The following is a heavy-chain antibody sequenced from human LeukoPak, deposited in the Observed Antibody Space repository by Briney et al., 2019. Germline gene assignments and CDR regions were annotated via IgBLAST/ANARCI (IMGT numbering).Heavy chain of an antibody. V-gene: IGHV1-2*02. J-gene: IGHJ4*02. Sequence: ASVKVSCKASGYTFTGYYMHWVRQAPGQGLEWMGWINPNSGGTNYAQKFQGRVTMTRDTSISTAYMELSRLRSDDTAVYYCARVLKDITYYYDSSGYYQFDYWGQGTLVTVSS. CDR3: ARVLKDITYYYDSSGYYQFDY. D-gene: IGHD3-22*01. CDR2: INPNSGGT. CDR1: GYTFTGYY.